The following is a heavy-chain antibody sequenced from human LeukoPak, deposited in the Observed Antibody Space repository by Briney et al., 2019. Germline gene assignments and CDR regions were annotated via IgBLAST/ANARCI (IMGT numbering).Heavy chain of an antibody. CDR3: AREVAAAGLDY. V-gene: IGHV1-69*13. CDR1: GGTFSSYA. CDR2: IIPIFGTA. D-gene: IGHD6-13*01. J-gene: IGHJ4*02. Sequence: ASVKVSCKASGGTFSSYAISWVRQAPGQGLEWMGGIIPIFGTANYAQKFQGRVTITADESTSTAYMGLSSLRSEDTAVYYCAREVAAAGLDYWGQGTLVTVSS.